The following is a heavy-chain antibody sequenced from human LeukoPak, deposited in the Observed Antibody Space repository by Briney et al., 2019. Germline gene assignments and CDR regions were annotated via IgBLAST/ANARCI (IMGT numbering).Heavy chain of an antibody. D-gene: IGHD6-13*01. CDR2: ISSSGSTI. J-gene: IGHJ4*02. CDR3: ARMFSIAAAHSY. Sequence: GGSLRLSCAASGFTFSDYYMSWIRQAPGKGLEWASYISSSGSTIYYADSVKGRFTISRDNAKNSLYLQVNSLRAEDTAVYYCARMFSIAAAHSYWGQGTLVTVSS. V-gene: IGHV3-11*01. CDR1: GFTFSDYY.